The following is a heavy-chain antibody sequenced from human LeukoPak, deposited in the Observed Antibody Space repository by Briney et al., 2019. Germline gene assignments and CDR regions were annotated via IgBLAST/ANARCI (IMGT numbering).Heavy chain of an antibody. Sequence: GGSLRLSCAASGFTFRSYAMSWVRLAPGKGLEWVSSIAGRGDVTYYADSVKGRFTISRDNSKNTLYLQTSSLRAEDTAVYHCAREDRSSGFYGLDYWGQGTLVTVSS. V-gene: IGHV3-23*01. J-gene: IGHJ4*02. CDR1: GFTFRSYA. CDR3: AREDRSSGFYGLDY. D-gene: IGHD6-19*01. CDR2: IAGRGDVT.